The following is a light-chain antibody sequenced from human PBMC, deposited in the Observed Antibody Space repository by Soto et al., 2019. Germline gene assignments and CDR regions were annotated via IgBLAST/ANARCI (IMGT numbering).Light chain of an antibody. V-gene: IGKV1-9*01. CDR2: SAS. Sequence: IQLTQPPSSLSASVGDRVTISCQASRGISSYLAWYQQKPGKAPKLLVYSASTLQSGVPSRFSGSGSGPDFTLTISSLQPEDSATYFCQQLNSYPQTFGQGTRLE. CDR3: QQLNSYPQT. J-gene: IGKJ5*01. CDR1: RGISSY.